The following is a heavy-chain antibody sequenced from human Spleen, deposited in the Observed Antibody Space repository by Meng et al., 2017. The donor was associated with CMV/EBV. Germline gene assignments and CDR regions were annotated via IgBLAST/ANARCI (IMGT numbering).Heavy chain of an antibody. Sequence: SETLSLTCTVSGGSISSSSYYWGWIRQPPGKGLEWIGSIYYSGSTYYNPSLKSRVTISVDTSKNQFSLKLSSVTAADTAVYYCARGRTYCSSTSCPGNWFDPWGQGTLVTVSS. CDR1: GGSISSSSYY. J-gene: IGHJ5*02. CDR3: ARGRTYCSSTSCPGNWFDP. V-gene: IGHV4-39*07. D-gene: IGHD2-2*01. CDR2: IYYSGST.